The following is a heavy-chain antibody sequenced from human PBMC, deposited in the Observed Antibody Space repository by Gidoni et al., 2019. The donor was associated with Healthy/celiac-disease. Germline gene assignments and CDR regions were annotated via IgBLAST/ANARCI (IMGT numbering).Heavy chain of an antibody. CDR2: INPNSGGT. V-gene: IGHV1-2*02. J-gene: IGHJ4*02. CDR1: GYTFTGYY. Sequence: QVQLVQSGAEVKKPGASVKVSCKASGYTFTGYYMHWVRQAPGQGLEWMGWINPNSGGTNYAQKFQGRVTMTRDTSISTAYMELSRLRSDDTAVYYCARGAIPNYYDSSGYYSLDYWGQGTLVTVSS. D-gene: IGHD3-22*01. CDR3: ARGAIPNYYDSSGYYSLDY.